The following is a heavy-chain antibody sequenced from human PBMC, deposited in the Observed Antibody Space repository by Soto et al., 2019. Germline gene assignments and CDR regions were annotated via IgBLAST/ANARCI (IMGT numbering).Heavy chain of an antibody. V-gene: IGHV1-69*13. CDR3: ARTMVDTAMGRFDP. CDR2: IIPIFGTA. J-gene: IGHJ5*02. Sequence: SVKVSCKASGGTFSSYAISWVRQAPGQGLEWMGGIIPIFGTANYAQKFQGRVTITADESTSTAYMELSSLRSEDTAVYYCARTMVDTAMGRFDPWGQGTLVTVSS. D-gene: IGHD5-18*01. CDR1: GGTFSSYA.